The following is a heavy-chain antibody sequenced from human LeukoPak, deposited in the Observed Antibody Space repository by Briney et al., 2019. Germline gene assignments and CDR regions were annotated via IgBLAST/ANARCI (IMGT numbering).Heavy chain of an antibody. CDR3: AKNYYYDTSSYFRYAFDI. Sequence: GGSPRLSCAASGFTFSSYGIHWVRQSPGKGLEWVTFIRGDGDDKFYADSVRGRFTISRDNSKNTVSLQMNSLRAEDTAMYFCAKNYYYDTSSYFRYAFDIWGQGTMVTVYS. CDR2: IRGDGDDK. CDR1: GFTFSSYG. J-gene: IGHJ3*02. D-gene: IGHD3-22*01. V-gene: IGHV3-30*02.